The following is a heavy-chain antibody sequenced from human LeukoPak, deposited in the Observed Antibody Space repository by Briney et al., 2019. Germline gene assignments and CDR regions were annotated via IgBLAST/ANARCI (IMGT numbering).Heavy chain of an antibody. CDR3: ARVKATGIDY. CDR1: GFTLRSYE. CDR2: ISSDSKII. V-gene: IGHV3-48*03. J-gene: IGHJ4*02. Sequence: PGGSLRLSCVVSGFTLRSYEMNWVRQAPGKGLEWLSYISSDSKIIYYAGPVQGRFTISRDNAHNSVYLQMSSLRAEDTAVYYCARVKATGIDYWGRGTLVTVSS.